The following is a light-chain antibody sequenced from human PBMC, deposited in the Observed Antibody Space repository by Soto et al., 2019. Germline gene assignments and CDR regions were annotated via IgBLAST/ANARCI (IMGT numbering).Light chain of an antibody. CDR1: QSISYY. Sequence: DIQMNQSQSSLSASVGDRVTITCRASQSISYYLNWYQQKPGKAPKLLIYAASNLQSGVSSRFSGSGSGTDFTLTISSLQPEDSATYYCQQSYSTPRTFGGGTKVEIK. V-gene: IGKV1-39*01. CDR2: AAS. J-gene: IGKJ4*01. CDR3: QQSYSTPRT.